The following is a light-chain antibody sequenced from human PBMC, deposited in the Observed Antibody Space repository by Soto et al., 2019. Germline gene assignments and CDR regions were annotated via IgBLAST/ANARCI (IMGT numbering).Light chain of an antibody. Sequence: DIVMTQSSDSMAVSLGEMTTIHCMSSQTVFSSSTSKNYLAWLQQKPVQPPKLLIYWASARESGVPDRFSGSGSGTDFTLTINSLQAEDVAVYYCLHYYTFPRTFGQATKVDIK. CDR3: LHYYTFPRT. J-gene: IGKJ1*01. V-gene: IGKV4-1*01. CDR1: QTVFSSSTSKNY. CDR2: WAS.